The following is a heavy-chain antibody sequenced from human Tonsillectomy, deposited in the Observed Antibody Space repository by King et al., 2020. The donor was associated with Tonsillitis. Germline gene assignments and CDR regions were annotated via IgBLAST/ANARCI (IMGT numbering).Heavy chain of an antibody. CDR2: IYYSGST. CDR1: GGSISSGDYS. CDR3: ARGPRSRGVDYEPFDY. V-gene: IGHV4-30-4*07. D-gene: IGHD4-17*01. J-gene: IGHJ4*02. Sequence: VQLQESGPGLVKPSQTLSLTCAVSGGSISSGDYSWSWIRQPPGKGLEWIGYIYYSGSTYYNPSLKSRVTISVDTSKNQFSLQLSSVTAADTAVYFCARGPRSRGVDYEPFDYWGQGTLVTVSS.